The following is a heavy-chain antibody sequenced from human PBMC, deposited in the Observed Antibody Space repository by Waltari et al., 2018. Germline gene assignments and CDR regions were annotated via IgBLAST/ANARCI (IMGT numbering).Heavy chain of an antibody. J-gene: IGHJ6*02. CDR3: ARRTGERQRYYYYYGMDV. CDR2: INHSGST. Sequence: QVQLQQWGAGLLKPSETLSLTCAVYGGSFSGYYWSWIRQPPGTGLEWIGEINHSGSTNYNPSLKSRVTISVDTSKNQFSLKLSSVTAADTAVYYCARRTGERQRYYYYYGMDVWGQGTTVTVSS. CDR1: GGSFSGYY. V-gene: IGHV4-34*01. D-gene: IGHD1-1*01.